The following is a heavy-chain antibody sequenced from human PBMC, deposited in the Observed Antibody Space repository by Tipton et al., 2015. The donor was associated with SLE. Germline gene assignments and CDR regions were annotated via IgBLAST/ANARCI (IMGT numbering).Heavy chain of an antibody. V-gene: IGHV4-38-2*01. Sequence: TLSLTCDVSGYFITTGHYWGWIRQPPGKGLEWIGSMWHSGTAHYNPSLESRVSISVDTSQNHFSLRLTSVTAEDTAVYFCARQPSPYYDTTSYFDYWGPGILVTVSS. D-gene: IGHD3-16*01. CDR3: ARQPSPYYDTTSYFDY. J-gene: IGHJ4*02. CDR1: GYFITTGHY. CDR2: MWHSGTA.